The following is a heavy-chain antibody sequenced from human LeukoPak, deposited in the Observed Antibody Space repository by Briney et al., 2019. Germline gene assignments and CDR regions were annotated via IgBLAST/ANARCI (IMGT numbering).Heavy chain of an antibody. CDR2: IYYSGTS. D-gene: IGHD6-13*01. J-gene: IGHJ5*02. Sequence: SETLSLTCTVSGGSIRSSHWSWTRQPPGKGLEFIGYIYYSGTSNYNPSLKSRVTMSVDTSNNQFSLKLNSVTAADTAVYYCAKAAGYSTIYWFDPWGQGTLVTVSS. CDR3: AKAAGYSTIYWFDP. V-gene: IGHV4-59*01. CDR1: GGSIRSSH.